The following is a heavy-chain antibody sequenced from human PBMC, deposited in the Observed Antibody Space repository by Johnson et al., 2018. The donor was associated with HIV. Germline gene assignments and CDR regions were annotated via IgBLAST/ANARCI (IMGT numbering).Heavy chain of an antibody. D-gene: IGHD6-13*01. CDR2: ISSNGGST. J-gene: IGHJ3*02. CDR1: GFTFSSYA. CDR3: ARARYSTRNDAFDI. V-gene: IGHV3-64*01. Sequence: VQLVESGGGLVQPGGSLRLSCAASGFTFSSYAMHWVRQAPGKGLEYVSAISSNGGSTYYANSVKGRFTISRDNSKNTLYLQMGSLRAEDMAVYYCARARYSTRNDAFDIWGQGTMVTVSS.